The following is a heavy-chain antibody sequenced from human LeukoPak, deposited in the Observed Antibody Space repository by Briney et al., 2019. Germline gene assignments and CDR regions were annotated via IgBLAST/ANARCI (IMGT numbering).Heavy chain of an antibody. V-gene: IGHV4-38-2*02. J-gene: IGHJ4*02. D-gene: IGHD2-21*01. CDR2: IYHSGIT. CDR3: ARVGGGDFHY. CDR1: GYSISSGYY. Sequence: SETLSLTCTVSGYSISSGYYWGWIRQPPGKGLEWIGSIYHSGITYYKPSLKSRATISVDTSKNHFSLSLSSVTAADTAVYYCARVGGGDFHYWGRGTLVTVSS.